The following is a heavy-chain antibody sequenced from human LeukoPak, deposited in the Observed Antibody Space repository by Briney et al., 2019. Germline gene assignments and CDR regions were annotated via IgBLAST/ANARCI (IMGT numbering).Heavy chain of an antibody. V-gene: IGHV3-23*01. CDR1: GFTFSTYA. J-gene: IGHJ4*02. CDR3: AKEGHYYDSSGYYYPDY. D-gene: IGHD3-22*01. CDR2: ISGSGAGGGVTT. Sequence: PGGSLRLSCAASGFTFSTYAMSWVRQAPGKGLEWVSAISGSGAGGGVTTYYADPVKGRFTISRDNSKNTLYLQMNSLRAEDTAVYYCAKEGHYYDSSGYYYPDYWGQGTLVTVSS.